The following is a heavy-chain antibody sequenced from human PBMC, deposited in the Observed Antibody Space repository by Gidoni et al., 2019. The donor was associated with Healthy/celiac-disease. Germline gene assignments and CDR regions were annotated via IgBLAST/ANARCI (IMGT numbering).Heavy chain of an antibody. J-gene: IGHJ4*02. CDR3: ARGSHMVRGALADY. Sequence: QVQLVQSGAEVKKPGASVKVSCKASGYTFPSYDINWVRQATGQGLGWMGWMNPNGGNTGYAQKFQGRVTMTRNTAISTAYMGLSSLRSEDTAVYYCARGSHMVRGALADYWGQGTLVTVSS. D-gene: IGHD3-10*01. V-gene: IGHV1-8*01. CDR2: MNPNGGNT. CDR1: GYTFPSYD.